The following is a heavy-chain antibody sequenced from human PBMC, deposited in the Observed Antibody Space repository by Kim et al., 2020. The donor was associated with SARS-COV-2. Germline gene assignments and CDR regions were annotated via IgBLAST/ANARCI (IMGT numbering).Heavy chain of an antibody. CDR3: ATGGSGSYIGSYYYYYGMDV. D-gene: IGHD3-10*01. Sequence: ASVKVSCKVSGYTLPALSLPWFLPSPSKVLAWMVGFDPSDGETIYAQKFQGRVTMTEDTSTDTAYMELSSLRSEDTAVYYCATGGSGSYIGSYYYYYGMDVWGQGTTVTVSS. CDR1: GYTLPALS. V-gene: IGHV1-24*01. J-gene: IGHJ6*02. CDR2: FDPSDGET.